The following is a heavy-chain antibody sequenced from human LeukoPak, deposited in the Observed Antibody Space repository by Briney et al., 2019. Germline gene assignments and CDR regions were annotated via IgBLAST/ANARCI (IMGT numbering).Heavy chain of an antibody. D-gene: IGHD5-18*01. V-gene: IGHV3-74*01. CDR3: ATGSGLWSPDY. Sequence: GGSLRLSCAVSGFTFSSYWMHWVRQAPGKGLVWVSRINTDGSSTTYADSVKGRFTISRDNAKNRLYVQMNSLRAEDTAVYYCATGSGLWSPDYWGQGTLVTVSS. CDR2: INTDGSST. CDR1: GFTFSSYW. J-gene: IGHJ4*02.